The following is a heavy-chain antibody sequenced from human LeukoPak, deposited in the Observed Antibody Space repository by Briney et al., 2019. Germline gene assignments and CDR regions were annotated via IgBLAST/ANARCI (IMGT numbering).Heavy chain of an antibody. J-gene: IGHJ3*02. D-gene: IGHD1-1*01. V-gene: IGHV1-2*02. Sequence: GASVKVSCKASGYTFTGYYMHWVRQAPGQGLEWMGWINPNSGGTNFAQKFQGRVTMTRDTSNTTAYMELSRLTSDDTAVYYCARDNGNWNGYAFDIWGQGTMVTVSS. CDR3: ARDNGNWNGYAFDI. CDR2: INPNSGGT. CDR1: GYTFTGYY.